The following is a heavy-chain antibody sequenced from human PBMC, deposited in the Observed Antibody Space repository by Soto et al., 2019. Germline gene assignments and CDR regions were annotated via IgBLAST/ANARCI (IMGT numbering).Heavy chain of an antibody. CDR1: GFTFSDYY. CDR3: ARDSRQSSYALNWFDP. D-gene: IGHD2-2*01. V-gene: IGHV3-11*01. CDR2: ISSSGSTI. Sequence: QVQLVESGGGLVKPGGSLRLSCAASGFTFSDYYMSWIRQAPGKGLEWVSYISSSGSTIYYADSVKGRFTISRDNAKNSLYLQVNSLRVEDTAVYYCARDSRQSSYALNWFDPWGQGTLVTVSS. J-gene: IGHJ5*02.